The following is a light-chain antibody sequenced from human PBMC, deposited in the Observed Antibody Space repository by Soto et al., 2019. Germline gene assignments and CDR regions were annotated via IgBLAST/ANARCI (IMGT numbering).Light chain of an antibody. Sequence: MNQSPSTLSATVGDRVTITCRASHSISIWLAWYQQKPGKAPKLLIYKASSLESGVPSRFSGSGSGTEFTLTISSLQPDDFATYYCQQYNSYWPFGQGT. CDR3: QQYNSYWP. CDR1: HSISIW. J-gene: IGKJ1*01. CDR2: KAS. V-gene: IGKV1-5*03.